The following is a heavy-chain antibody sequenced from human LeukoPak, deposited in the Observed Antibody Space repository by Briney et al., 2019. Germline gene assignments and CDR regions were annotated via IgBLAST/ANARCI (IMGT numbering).Heavy chain of an antibody. J-gene: IGHJ4*02. CDR3: AKAPEWLSYYFDY. V-gene: IGHV3-23*01. Sequence: GGSLRLSCAASGFTFSSYAMSWVRQAPGKGLEWVSAISGSGGSTYYADSVKGRLTVSRDNSKNTLYLQMNSLRAEDTAVYYCAKAPEWLSYYFDYWGQGTLVTVSS. D-gene: IGHD3-3*01. CDR1: GFTFSSYA. CDR2: ISGSGGST.